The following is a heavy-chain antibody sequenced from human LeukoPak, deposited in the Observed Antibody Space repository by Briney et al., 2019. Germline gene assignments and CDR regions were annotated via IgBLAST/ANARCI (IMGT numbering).Heavy chain of an antibody. Sequence: GGSLRLSCAASGFSFTTYAMSWVRQAPGKGLEWVSGISSSGSYIYYADSVKGRFTISRDNAKNSLYLQMNSLRAEDTAVYYCARDVPYYYESSGYYSLGFDIWGQGTMVTVSS. CDR3: ARDVPYYYESSGYYSLGFDI. CDR2: ISSSGSYI. V-gene: IGHV3-21*01. J-gene: IGHJ3*02. D-gene: IGHD3-22*01. CDR1: GFSFTTYA.